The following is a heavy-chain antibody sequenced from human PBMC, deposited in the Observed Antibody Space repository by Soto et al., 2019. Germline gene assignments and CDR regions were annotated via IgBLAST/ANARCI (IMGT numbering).Heavy chain of an antibody. D-gene: IGHD5-12*01. CDR3: ARDEGVASGN. V-gene: IGHV1-3*04. J-gene: IGHJ4*02. CDR1: GYTLTELS. Sequence: ASVKVSCKVSGYTLTELSMHWVRQAPGKGPEWMGWINTANDDTKYSQKFQDRVTLTRDTSASTAYMEVSSLTPEDTAVYYCARDEGVASGNWGQGTLVTVSS. CDR2: INTANDDT.